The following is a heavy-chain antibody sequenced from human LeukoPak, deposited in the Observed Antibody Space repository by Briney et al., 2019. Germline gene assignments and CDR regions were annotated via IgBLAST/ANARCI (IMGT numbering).Heavy chain of an antibody. Sequence: GGSLRLSCAASGFTFSSHDMHWVRQAPGKGLEWVSIISYDGGKKDYADSVKGRFTISRDNSKNSLYLQMNSLRAEDTAVYYCARDLLYYDSSGYSTPFDYWGQGTLVTVSS. J-gene: IGHJ4*02. CDR3: ARDLLYYDSSGYSTPFDY. D-gene: IGHD3-22*01. CDR2: ISYDGGKK. V-gene: IGHV3-30*03. CDR1: GFTFSSHD.